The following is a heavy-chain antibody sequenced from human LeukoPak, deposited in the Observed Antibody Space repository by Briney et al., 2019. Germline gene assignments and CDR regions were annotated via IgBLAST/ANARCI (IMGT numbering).Heavy chain of an antibody. V-gene: IGHV1-2*02. Sequence: GASVKVSCKASGYTFTGYYMHWVRQAPAQGLEWMGWINPNSGGTNYAQKFQGRVTMTRDTSISTAYMELSRLRSDDTAVYYCARDASRTTFDAFDIWGQGTMVTVSS. J-gene: IGHJ3*02. CDR1: GYTFTGYY. CDR3: ARDASRTTFDAFDI. CDR2: INPNSGGT. D-gene: IGHD4-17*01.